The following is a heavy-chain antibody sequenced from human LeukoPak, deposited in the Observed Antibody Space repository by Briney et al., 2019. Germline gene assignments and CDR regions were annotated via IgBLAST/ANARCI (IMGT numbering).Heavy chain of an antibody. CDR2: ISYDGSNK. Sequence: GRSLRLSCAASGFTFSSYAMHWVRQAPGKGLEWVAVISYDGSNKYYADSVKGRFTISRDNAKNTLYLQMNSLRGEDTAVYYCARAVGLWPGQTMEVFDNYYYVMDVWGQGTTVTVSS. CDR1: GFTFSSYA. D-gene: IGHD4/OR15-4a*01. V-gene: IGHV3-30-3*01. J-gene: IGHJ6*02. CDR3: ARAVGLWPGQTMEVFDNYYYVMDV.